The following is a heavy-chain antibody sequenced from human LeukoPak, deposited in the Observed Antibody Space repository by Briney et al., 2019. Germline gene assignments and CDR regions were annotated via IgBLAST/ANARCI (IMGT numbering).Heavy chain of an antibody. V-gene: IGHV4-61*02. CDR3: ARGGDYYDSSGPSVWYFDL. CDR1: GGSISSGSYY. D-gene: IGHD3-22*01. J-gene: IGHJ2*01. Sequence: SETLSLTCTVSGGSISSGSYYWRWLRQPAGKGLEWIGRIYTSGSTNYNPSLKSRVTISVDTSKNPCSLKLSSVTAADTAVYYCARGGDYYDSSGPSVWYFDLWGRGTLDTVSS. CDR2: IYTSGST.